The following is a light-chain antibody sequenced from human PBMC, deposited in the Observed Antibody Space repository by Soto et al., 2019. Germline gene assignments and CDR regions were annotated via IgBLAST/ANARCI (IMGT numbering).Light chain of an antibody. J-gene: IGLJ1*01. CDR2: EVS. CDR3: ASYTNSITYV. Sequence: QSALTQPASVSGTPGQSITISCTGSNSDVGLYDFVSWYQHHPGRAPKLIVSEVSHRPSGISNRFSGSKSGNTASLIISGLQAEDEADYYCASYTNSITYVFGSGTKLTVL. CDR1: NSDVGLYDF. V-gene: IGLV2-14*01.